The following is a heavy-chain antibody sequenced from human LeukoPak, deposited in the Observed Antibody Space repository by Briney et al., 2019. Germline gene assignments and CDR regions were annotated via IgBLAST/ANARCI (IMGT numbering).Heavy chain of an antibody. CDR2: ITSDGAGI. J-gene: IGHJ4*02. V-gene: IGHV3-64*01. CDR1: GFTFSIYS. D-gene: IGHD6-13*01. Sequence: GGSLRLSCAASGFTFSIYSIHWVWQPPGKGLEYASAITSDGAGIFYANSVKGRFTISRDNSKNTLYLQMGSLGTEDMAVYYCARETATGVTSSWYYDYWGQGTLVTVSS. CDR3: ARETATGVTSSWYYDY.